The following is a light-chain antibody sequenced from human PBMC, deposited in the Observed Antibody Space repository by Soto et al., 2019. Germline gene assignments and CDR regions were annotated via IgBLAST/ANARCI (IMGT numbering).Light chain of an antibody. CDR3: QSYDISLRGFV. V-gene: IGLV2-14*02. Sequence: QSALTQPASVSGSPGQSITISCTGTSSDVGSDNLVSWYQQHPGKAPKLMIYEGSKRPSGVSNRFSGSKSDTSASLAISGLQAEDEADYYCQSYDISLRGFVFGTGTKVTVL. CDR2: EGS. CDR1: SSDVGSDNL. J-gene: IGLJ1*01.